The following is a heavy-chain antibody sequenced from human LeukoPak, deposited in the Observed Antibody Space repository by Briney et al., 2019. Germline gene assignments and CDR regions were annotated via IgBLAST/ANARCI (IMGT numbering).Heavy chain of an antibody. V-gene: IGHV4-59*01. J-gene: IGHJ6*03. Sequence: SETLSLTCTVSGGSISSYYWRWIRQPPGKGLEWIGYIDYSGSTNYNPSLKSRVTISVDTSKNQFSLKLSSVTAADTAVYYCARATRSSTTDYYYYMDVWGKGTTVTVSS. CDR2: IDYSGST. CDR1: GGSISSYY. CDR3: ARATRSSTTDYYYYMDV. D-gene: IGHD2-2*01.